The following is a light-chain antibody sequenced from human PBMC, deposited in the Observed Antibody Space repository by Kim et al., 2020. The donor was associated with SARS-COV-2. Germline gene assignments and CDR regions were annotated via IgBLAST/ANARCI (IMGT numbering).Light chain of an antibody. V-gene: IGLV1-44*01. J-gene: IGLJ2*01. CDR1: SSNVENKG. CDR2: TNN. CDR3: SSWDDSLSGVV. Sequence: GQSGNISCSGYSSNVENKGVTWFQQLPGTAPKLLIQTNNQRPSGVPARFSGSKSGTSASLAISGLQPDDEADYYCSSWDDSLSGVVFGGGTQLTVL.